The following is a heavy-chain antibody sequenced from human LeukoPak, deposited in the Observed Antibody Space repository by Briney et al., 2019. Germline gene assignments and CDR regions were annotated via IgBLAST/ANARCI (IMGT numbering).Heavy chain of an antibody. V-gene: IGHV4-31*03. Sequence: PSETLSLTCTVSGRSISSGGYYWSCIRQHPGKGLEWIGYIYYSGSTYYNPSLKSRVTISVDTSKNQFSLKLSSVTAADTAVYYCARERDYYDSSGYYWGQGTLVTVSS. CDR3: ARERDYYDSSGYY. CDR1: GRSISSGGYY. CDR2: IYYSGST. D-gene: IGHD3-22*01. J-gene: IGHJ4*02.